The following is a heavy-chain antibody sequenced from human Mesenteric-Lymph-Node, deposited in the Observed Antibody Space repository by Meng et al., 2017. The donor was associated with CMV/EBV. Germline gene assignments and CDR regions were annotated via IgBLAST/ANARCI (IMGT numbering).Heavy chain of an antibody. V-gene: IGHV4-38-2*02. D-gene: IGHD6-13*01. J-gene: IGHJ4*02. Sequence: SETLSLTCTVSGYSISSGYYWGWIRQPPGKGLEWIGSIYHSGSTYYNPSLETRLTISVDTSKNQFSLRLRSVTAADTAIYYCARGPVSSNWYKEEYFDSWGQGRLVTRLL. CDR3: ARGPVSSNWYKEEYFDS. CDR1: GYSISSGYY. CDR2: IYHSGST.